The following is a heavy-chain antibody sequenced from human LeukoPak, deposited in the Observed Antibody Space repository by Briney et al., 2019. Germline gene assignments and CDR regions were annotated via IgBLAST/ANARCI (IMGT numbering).Heavy chain of an antibody. CDR3: AGGIARSGGSCYSGWFDP. CDR1: GGSISSYY. CDR2: IYYSGST. Sequence: SETLSLTCTVSGGSISSYYWSWIRQPPGKGLEWIGYIYYSGSTNYNPSLKSRVTISVDTSKNQFSLKLSSVTAADTAVYYCAGGIARSGGSCYSGWFDPWGQGTLVTVSS. V-gene: IGHV4-59*08. J-gene: IGHJ5*02. D-gene: IGHD2-15*01.